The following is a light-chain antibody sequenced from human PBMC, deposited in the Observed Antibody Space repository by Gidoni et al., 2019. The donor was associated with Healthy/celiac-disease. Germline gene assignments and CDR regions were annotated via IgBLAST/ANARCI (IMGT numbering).Light chain of an antibody. CDR2: LGS. Sequence: DILMTQSLLSLPVPPGEPASISCRSSQSLLHSNGYNYLDWYLQKPGQSPQLLIYLGSNRASGVPDRFSGSGSGTDFTLKISRVEAEDVGVYYCMQALQTPRTFGQGTKVEIK. J-gene: IGKJ1*01. CDR3: MQALQTPRT. V-gene: IGKV2-28*01. CDR1: QSLLHSNGYNY.